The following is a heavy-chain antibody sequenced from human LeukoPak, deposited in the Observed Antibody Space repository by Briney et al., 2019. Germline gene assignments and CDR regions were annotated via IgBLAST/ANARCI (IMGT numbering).Heavy chain of an antibody. CDR1: GYTFTSYG. Sequence: ASVNVSCKASGYTFTSYGISWVRQAPGQGLEWMGWISAYNGNTNYAQKLQARVTMTTDTSTSTAYMDLRSLRSDDTAVYYCARKREKAGGYDILTGYLPQYYYYGMDVWGQGTTVTVSS. V-gene: IGHV1-18*01. J-gene: IGHJ6*02. CDR2: ISAYNGNT. CDR3: ARKREKAGGYDILTGYLPQYYYYGMDV. D-gene: IGHD3-9*01.